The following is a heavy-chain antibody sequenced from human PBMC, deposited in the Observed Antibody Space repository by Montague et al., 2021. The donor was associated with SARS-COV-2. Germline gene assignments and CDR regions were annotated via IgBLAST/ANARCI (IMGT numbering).Heavy chain of an antibody. V-gene: IGHV4-28*01. Sequence: SETLSLTCAVSGYSISSRNWWGWIRQPPGKGLVWIGYIYYSGSTYYNPSLKSRVTMSMDTSKNQFSLKLTSVTAVDTAVYYCVRKTSGYHPFDDWGQGTLVTVSS. J-gene: IGHJ4*02. CDR3: VRKTSGYHPFDD. CDR1: GYSISSRNW. D-gene: IGHD1-14*01. CDR2: IYYSGST.